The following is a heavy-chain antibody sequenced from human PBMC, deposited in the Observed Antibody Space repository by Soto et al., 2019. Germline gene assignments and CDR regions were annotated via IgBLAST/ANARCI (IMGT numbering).Heavy chain of an antibody. D-gene: IGHD6-6*01. J-gene: IGHJ6*02. CDR2: IIPLLNTP. V-gene: IGHV1-69*01. CDR3: ARESSSPNYYYYGMDV. Sequence: QVQLVQSGAEVKKPGSSVKVSCRASGGTFSSYAVSWVRQAPGQGLEWMGVIIPLLNTPKYVQKFQGRVTITADASATTAYMELSSIRSEDTAVYYCARESSSPNYYYYGMDVWGQGTTVTVSS. CDR1: GGTFSSYA.